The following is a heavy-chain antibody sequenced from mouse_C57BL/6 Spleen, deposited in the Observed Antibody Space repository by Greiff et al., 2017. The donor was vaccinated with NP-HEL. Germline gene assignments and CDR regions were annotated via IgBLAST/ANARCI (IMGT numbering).Heavy chain of an antibody. CDR1: GYSITSGYY. V-gene: IGHV3-6*01. CDR2: ISYDGSN. D-gene: IGHD2-5*01. CDR3: AAYYSNYAWFAY. Sequence: DVKLQESGPGLVKPSQSLSLTCSVTGYSITSGYYWNWIRQFPGNNLEWMGYISYDGSNNYNPSLKNRISITRDTSKNQFFLKLNSVTTEDTATYYCAAYYSNYAWFAYWGQGTLVTVSA. J-gene: IGHJ3*01.